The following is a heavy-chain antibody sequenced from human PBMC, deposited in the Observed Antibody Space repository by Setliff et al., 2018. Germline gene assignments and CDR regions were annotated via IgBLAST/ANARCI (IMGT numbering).Heavy chain of an antibody. J-gene: IGHJ4*02. Sequence: SETLSLTCAVYSGSFSGYYWSWIRQPPGKGLEWIGEINHSGSTNYNPSLKSRVTISVDTSKNQFSLKLSSVTAADTAVYYCARGRSNFWGYYFDYWGQGTLVTVSS. CDR1: SGSFSGYY. CDR3: ARGRSNFWGYYFDY. D-gene: IGHD3-3*01. V-gene: IGHV4-34*01. CDR2: INHSGST.